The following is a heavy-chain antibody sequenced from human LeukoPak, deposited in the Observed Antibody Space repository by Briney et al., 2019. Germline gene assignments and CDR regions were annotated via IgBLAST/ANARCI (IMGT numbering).Heavy chain of an antibody. J-gene: IGHJ5*02. CDR3: ARGFSTYYYGSGSYYNIGWFDP. V-gene: IGHV4-34*01. D-gene: IGHD3-10*01. CDR1: GGSFSGYY. Sequence: SETLSLTCAVYGGSFSGYYWSWIRQPPGKGLEWIGEINHSGSTNYNPSLKSRVTISVDTSKNQFSLKLSSVTAADTAVYYCARGFSTYYYGSGSYYNIGWFDPWGQGTLVTVSS. CDR2: INHSGST.